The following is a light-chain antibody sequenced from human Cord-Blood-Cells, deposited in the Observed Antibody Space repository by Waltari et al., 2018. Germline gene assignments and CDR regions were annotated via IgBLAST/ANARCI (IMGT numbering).Light chain of an antibody. CDR1: QSISSW. CDR2: DDS. CDR3: QQYNSYSVYT. J-gene: IGKJ2*01. V-gene: IGKV1-5*01. Sequence: DIQMTQSPPTLSASEGDRVTITCRASQSISSWLAWYQQKPGKAPKLLIYDDSSLESGVPSRFSGSGSGTEFTLTISSLQPDDFATYYCQQYNSYSVYTFGQGTKLEIK.